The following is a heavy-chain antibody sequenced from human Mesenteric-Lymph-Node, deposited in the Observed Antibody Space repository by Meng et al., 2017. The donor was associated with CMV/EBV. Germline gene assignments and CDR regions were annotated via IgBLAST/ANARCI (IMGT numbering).Heavy chain of an antibody. V-gene: IGHV5-51*01. CDR1: GYSFTTYW. J-gene: IGHJ5*02. CDR2: IYPGDSDT. CDR3: ARQESGFPAWFDP. Sequence: GESLKTSWKGSGYSFTTYWIGWGRQMPGQGLEWMGIIYPGDSDTRYSPSFQGQVTISADKSISTAYLEWNSLRASDTATYYCARQESGFPAWFDPWGQGTLVTVSS. D-gene: IGHD6-25*01.